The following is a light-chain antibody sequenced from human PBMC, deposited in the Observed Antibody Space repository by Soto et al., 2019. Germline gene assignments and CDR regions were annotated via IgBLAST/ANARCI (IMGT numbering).Light chain of an antibody. CDR3: QQYYSYPPT. CDR2: AAS. J-gene: IGKJ2*01. V-gene: IGKV1-8*01. Sequence: AIRMTQSPSSLSASTGDRVTITCRASQGISSYLAWYQQKPGKAPKLLIYAASTLQSGVPSRFSGSGSGTDVTITISCLQSEDFATYYCQQYYSYPPTFGQGTKLEIK. CDR1: QGISSY.